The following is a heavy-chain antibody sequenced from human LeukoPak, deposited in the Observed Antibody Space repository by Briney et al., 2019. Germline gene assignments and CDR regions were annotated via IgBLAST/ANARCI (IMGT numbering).Heavy chain of an antibody. Sequence: GGSLRLSCAASGFTFSSYAMSWVRQAPGKGLEWVSAISGSGGGTYYADSVKGRFTISRDNSKNTLYLQMNSLRAEDTAVYYCAKDGGIVVVPAADPVDAFDIWGQGTMVTVSS. CDR1: GFTFSSYA. J-gene: IGHJ3*02. V-gene: IGHV3-23*01. D-gene: IGHD2-2*01. CDR3: AKDGGIVVVPAADPVDAFDI. CDR2: ISGSGGGT.